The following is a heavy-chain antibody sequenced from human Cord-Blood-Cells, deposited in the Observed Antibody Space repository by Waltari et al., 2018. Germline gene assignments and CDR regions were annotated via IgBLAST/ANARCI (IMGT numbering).Heavy chain of an antibody. CDR1: GGFISSYY. CDR3: ARGNCWEAFDI. Sequence: QVQLQESGPGLVKPSETLSLTCTVSGGFISSYYWSWIRQPPGKGLELIGYIYYSGSTISNPSLKSRLTISVATSKNQFSLKLISVTAADTAVFYCARGNCWEAFDIWGQGTMVTVSS. CDR2: IYYSGST. J-gene: IGHJ3*02. V-gene: IGHV4-59*01. D-gene: IGHD1-26*01.